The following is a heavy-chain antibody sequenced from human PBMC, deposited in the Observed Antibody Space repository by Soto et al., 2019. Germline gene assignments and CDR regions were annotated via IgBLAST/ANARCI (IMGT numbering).Heavy chain of an antibody. J-gene: IGHJ5*02. Sequence: QVQLQESGPGLVKPSGTLSLTCAVSSGYISSSNWWSWVRQPPGKWLEWIGEIYHSGSTNYNPSLKSRVTISVDKSKSQFSLKLSSVTAAYTAVYYCARAHWNGAWGWFDPWGQGTLVTVSS. CDR3: ARAHWNGAWGWFDP. D-gene: IGHD1-1*01. CDR2: IYHSGST. V-gene: IGHV4-4*02. CDR1: SGYISSSNW.